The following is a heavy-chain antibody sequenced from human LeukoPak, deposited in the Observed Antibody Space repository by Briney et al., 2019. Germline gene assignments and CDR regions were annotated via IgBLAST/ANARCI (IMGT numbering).Heavy chain of an antibody. V-gene: IGHV3-21*01. CDR1: RFTFSSYS. J-gene: IGHJ6*03. CDR3: ARDGHYYYYYMDV. CDR2: ISSSSSYI. D-gene: IGHD3/OR15-3a*01. Sequence: PGGSLRLSCAASRFTFSSYSMNWVRQAPGKGLEWVSSISSSSSYIYYADSVKGRFTISRDNAKNSLYLQMNSLRAEDTAVYYCARDGHYYYYYMDVWGKGTTVTVSS.